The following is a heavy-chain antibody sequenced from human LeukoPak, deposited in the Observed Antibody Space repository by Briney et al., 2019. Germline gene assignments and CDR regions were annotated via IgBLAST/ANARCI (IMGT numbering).Heavy chain of an antibody. Sequence: GSVKVSCRASGYTFPNYGFSWVRQAPGQGLEWMGWISAFNGNRNYAQKFQGRVTLTTDTSTSAAYMELRSLRSDDTAVYYCVRDGFCSGASCYDKGGFDFWGQGTLVTVSS. D-gene: IGHD2-2*01. CDR2: ISAFNGNR. J-gene: IGHJ4*02. CDR1: GYTFPNYG. CDR3: VRDGFCSGASCYDKGGFDF. V-gene: IGHV1-18*01.